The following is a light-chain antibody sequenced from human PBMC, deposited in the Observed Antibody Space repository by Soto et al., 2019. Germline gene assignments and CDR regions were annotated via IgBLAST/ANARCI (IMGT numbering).Light chain of an antibody. CDR1: SSDVGGYNY. CDR2: DVS. Sequence: QSVLTQPRSVSGSPGQSVTISCTGTSSDVGGYNYVSWYQQHPGKVPKLMIYDVSKRPSGVPDRFSGSKSGNTASLTISELQAEDEADYYCCSYAGSLDVFGTGTKVTVL. V-gene: IGLV2-11*01. J-gene: IGLJ1*01. CDR3: CSYAGSLDV.